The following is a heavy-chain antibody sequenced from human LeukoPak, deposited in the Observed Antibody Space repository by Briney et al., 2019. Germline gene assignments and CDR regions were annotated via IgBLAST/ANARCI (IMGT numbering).Heavy chain of an antibody. CDR1: GFTFDDYA. V-gene: IGHV3-43*02. J-gene: IGHJ4*02. Sequence: GGSLRLSCAASGFTFDDYAMHGVRQAPGKGLEWVSLISGDGDRTYYADSVNGRFTISRDNSKNSLYLQMNSLRTEDTALYYCAKGHVDYGDYGAFDYWGQGTLVTVSS. D-gene: IGHD4-17*01. CDR3: AKGHVDYGDYGAFDY. CDR2: ISGDGDRT.